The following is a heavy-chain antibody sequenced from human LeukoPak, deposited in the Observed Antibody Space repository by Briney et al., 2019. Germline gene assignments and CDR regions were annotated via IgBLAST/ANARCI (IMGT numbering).Heavy chain of an antibody. V-gene: IGHV3-48*03. J-gene: IGHJ4*02. Sequence: PGGSLRLSCEDSGFTFRSYEMNWVRQAPGKGLEWIAYLSSSGSAFSYADSVKGRFTIARDNAKNSVYLQMNSLRAEDTAVYYCARGSLVHYYGSGSYRNRAGFDYWGQGTLVTVSS. CDR3: ARGSLVHYYGSGSYRNRAGFDY. CDR1: GFTFRSYE. D-gene: IGHD3-10*01. CDR2: LSSSGSAF.